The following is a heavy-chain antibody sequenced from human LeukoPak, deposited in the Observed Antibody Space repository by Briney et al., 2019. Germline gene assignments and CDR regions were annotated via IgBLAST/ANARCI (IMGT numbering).Heavy chain of an antibody. V-gene: IGHV1-18*01. Sequence: RASVKVSCKASGYTFTSYGISWVRQAPGQGLEWMGWISAYNGNTNYAQKLQGRDTMTTDTSTSTAYMELRSLRSDDTAVYYCAREHLMVRGVMTNDYWGQGTLVTVSS. CDR2: ISAYNGNT. D-gene: IGHD3-10*01. CDR1: GYTFTSYG. CDR3: AREHLMVRGVMTNDY. J-gene: IGHJ4*02.